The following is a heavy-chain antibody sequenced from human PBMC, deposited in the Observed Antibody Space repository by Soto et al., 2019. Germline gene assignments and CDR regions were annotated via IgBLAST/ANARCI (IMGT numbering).Heavy chain of an antibody. D-gene: IGHD3-16*02. CDR3: GRGEFYDYVWGSYRINWFDP. J-gene: IGHJ5*02. V-gene: IGHV1-69*13. Sequence: SVKVSCKASGGPFSSYAISWVRQAPGQGLEWMGGIIPIFGTANYAQKFQGRVTITADESTSTAYMELSSLRSEDTAVYYCGRGEFYDYVWGSYRINWFDPWGQGTLVTVSS. CDR1: GGPFSSYA. CDR2: IIPIFGTA.